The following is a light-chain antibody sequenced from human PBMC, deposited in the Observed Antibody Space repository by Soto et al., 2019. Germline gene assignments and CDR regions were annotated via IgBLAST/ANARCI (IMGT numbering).Light chain of an antibody. Sequence: EIVLTQSPGTLSLSPGERATLSCRTNQSVSSNYLAWYHQKPGQAPRLLIYGASSRATGIPDRFSGSGSGTDFTLTIDRLESEDFAVYFCQQYGDLPWTFGQGTKVDIK. CDR2: GAS. V-gene: IGKV3-20*01. CDR3: QQYGDLPWT. J-gene: IGKJ1*01. CDR1: QSVSSNY.